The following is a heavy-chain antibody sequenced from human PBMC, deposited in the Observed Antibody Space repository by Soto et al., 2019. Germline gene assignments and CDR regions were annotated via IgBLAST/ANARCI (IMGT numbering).Heavy chain of an antibody. CDR2: IYWDDDK. CDR1: GFSLTTRGVG. J-gene: IGHJ6*03. CDR3: AHVPGSGQLLYSYYYYMDV. Sequence: QITLKESGPTLVKPTQTLTLTCTFSGFSLTTRGVGVGWIRQPPGKALEWLALIYWDDDKRYSPSVKSRLTITKDTSKNQVVLTLTNMDPVDTATYYCAHVPGSGQLLYSYYYYMDVWGKGATVAVS. D-gene: IGHD3-10*01. V-gene: IGHV2-5*02.